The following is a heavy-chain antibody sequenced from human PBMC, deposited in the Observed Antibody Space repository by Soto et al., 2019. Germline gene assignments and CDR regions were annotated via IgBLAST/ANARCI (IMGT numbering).Heavy chain of an antibody. CDR1: GFTFSSYA. CDR3: AKDAQTPLSYDFWSGYYFSDY. J-gene: IGHJ4*02. V-gene: IGHV3-23*01. CDR2: ISGSGGST. D-gene: IGHD3-3*01. Sequence: ESGGGLVQPGGSLRLSCAASGFTFSSYAMSWVRQAPGKGLEWVSAISGSGGSTYYADSVKGRFTISRDNSKNTLYLQMNSLRAEDTAVYYCAKDAQTPLSYDFWSGYYFSDYWGQGTLVTVSS.